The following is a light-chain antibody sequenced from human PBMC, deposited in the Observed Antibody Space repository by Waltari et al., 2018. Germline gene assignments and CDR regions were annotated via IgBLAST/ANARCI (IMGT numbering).Light chain of an antibody. CDR1: SGINVADRK. J-gene: IGLJ2*01. V-gene: IGLV5-45*03. CDR3: MIWNSGTSV. CDR2: FRSDLDN. Sequence: QAVLTQPSSLSASPGASARLPCTLHSGINVADRKIYWYQQKPGKPPQYLLRFRSDLDNQPAAGLTGRFSRSKDASAKAGILLISGLQSEDEADYYCMIWNSGTSVFGGGTTLTVL.